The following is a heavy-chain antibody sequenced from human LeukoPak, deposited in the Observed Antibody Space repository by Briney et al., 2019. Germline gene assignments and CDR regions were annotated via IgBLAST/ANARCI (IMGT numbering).Heavy chain of an antibody. V-gene: IGHV4-39*01. D-gene: IGHD5-18*01. Sequence: SETLSLTCTVSGGSISSSSYYWGWIRQPPGKGLEWTGSIYYSGSTYYNPSLKSRVTISVDTSKNQFSLKLSSVTAADTAVYYCARHGVTDTAMDTGWFDPWGQGTLVTVSS. CDR1: GGSISSSSYY. CDR2: IYYSGST. CDR3: ARHGVTDTAMDTGWFDP. J-gene: IGHJ5*02.